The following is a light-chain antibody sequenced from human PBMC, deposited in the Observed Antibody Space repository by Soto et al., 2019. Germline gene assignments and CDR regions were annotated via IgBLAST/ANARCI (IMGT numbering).Light chain of an antibody. V-gene: IGLV1-44*01. CDR3: TSRNDSMSDLV. CDR1: ISNIDSHS. CDR2: CDT. J-gene: IGLJ3*02. Sequence: QSVLTQPPSASGTPGQTITISCTGSISNIDSHSGHWYQQLPGTAPKLLINCDTNRPSVGPDRFSGSKSGTSAYLAISGLQSEDEAEYFCTSRNDSMSDLVFGGGTKLTVL.